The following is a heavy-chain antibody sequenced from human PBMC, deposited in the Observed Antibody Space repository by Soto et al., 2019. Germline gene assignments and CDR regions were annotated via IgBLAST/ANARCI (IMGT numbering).Heavy chain of an antibody. CDR3: ARDNSGCSNSDCYLSGWFDP. V-gene: IGHV4-30-2*06. Sequence: QLQLRESGAGLVKPSETLSLTCTVSGGSISSGAYSWTWIRQSPGKGLEWLGFIYQSGSTYYSPSLKRRVSISIDKSKNQLFLNLRSVTAADTAVYYCARDNSGCSNSDCYLSGWFDPWGQGTLVTVSS. J-gene: IGHJ5*02. CDR2: IYQSGST. D-gene: IGHD2-2*01. CDR1: GGSISSGAYS.